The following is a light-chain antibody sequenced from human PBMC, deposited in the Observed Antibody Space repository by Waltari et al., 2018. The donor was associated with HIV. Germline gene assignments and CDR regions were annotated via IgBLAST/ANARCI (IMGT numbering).Light chain of an antibody. CDR1: SLRSYH. Sequence: SSELTQDPTVSVSLGQTATMTCQGDSLRSYHASWYQQKPGQAPVLVFYGKRNRPSGIPDRFSGSSSGNTASLIITETQAGDEADYYCHSRDGSAKRAVFGGGTKLTVL. CDR2: GKR. V-gene: IGLV3-19*01. J-gene: IGLJ3*02. CDR3: HSRDGSAKRAV.